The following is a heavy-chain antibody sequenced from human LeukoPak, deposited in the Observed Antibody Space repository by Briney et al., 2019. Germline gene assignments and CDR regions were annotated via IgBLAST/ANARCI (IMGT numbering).Heavy chain of an antibody. CDR1: GYSFTTYW. CDR3: ARASRDGYNQNFDH. CDR2: IFPTNSDT. D-gene: IGHD5-24*01. V-gene: IGHV5-51*01. Sequence: GESLKISCEGSGYSFTTYWIGWVRQMPGTGLEWVGIIFPTNSDTKYSPSFQGQVTISADTSTSTAYLQWSSLRASDTAMYCCARASRDGYNQNFDHWGQGTQVTVSS. J-gene: IGHJ4*02.